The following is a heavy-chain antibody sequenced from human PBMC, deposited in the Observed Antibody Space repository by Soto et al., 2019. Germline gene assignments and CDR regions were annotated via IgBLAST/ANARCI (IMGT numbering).Heavy chain of an antibody. CDR3: ARGASAGAASLDY. V-gene: IGHV3-33*01. J-gene: IGHJ4*02. Sequence: QVQLVESGGGVVQPGRSLRLSCAASGFTFSSYGMHWVRQAPGKGLEWVAFIWYDGSNKYYTDSVKGRFTISRANSKNTVFRQMSSLSAEDTAVYYCARGASAGAASLDYWAQGTLVSVSS. CDR1: GFTFSSYG. D-gene: IGHD6-19*01. CDR2: IWYDGSNK.